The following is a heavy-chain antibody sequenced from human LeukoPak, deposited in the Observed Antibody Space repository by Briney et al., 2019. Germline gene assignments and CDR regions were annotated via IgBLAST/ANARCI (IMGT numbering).Heavy chain of an antibody. Sequence: GGSLRLSCAASGFTSSSYAMSWVRQAPGKGLEWVSAISGSGGSTYYADSAKGRFTISRDNSKNTLYLQMNSLRAEDTAVYYCAKGPLLWYFDLWGRGTLVTVSS. CDR3: AKGPLLWYFDL. D-gene: IGHD1-26*01. V-gene: IGHV3-23*01. J-gene: IGHJ2*01. CDR1: GFTSSSYA. CDR2: ISGSGGST.